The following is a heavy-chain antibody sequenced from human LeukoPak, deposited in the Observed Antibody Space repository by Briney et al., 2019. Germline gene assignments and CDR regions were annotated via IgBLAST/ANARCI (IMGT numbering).Heavy chain of an antibody. J-gene: IGHJ5*02. D-gene: IGHD2-21*01. CDR2: VSPGGYT. V-gene: IGHV4-34*01. CDR3: ARIRCGHGHHMCYNH. Sequence: PSETLSLTCAVSGVSISDYYWSWIRQCPGKGLEWIGEVSPGGYTSYNPSLKSRVIISEDPSESHLSLRLRSVTAADTAMYYRARIRCGHGHHMCYNHWAQGTLVTVSS. CDR1: GVSISDYY.